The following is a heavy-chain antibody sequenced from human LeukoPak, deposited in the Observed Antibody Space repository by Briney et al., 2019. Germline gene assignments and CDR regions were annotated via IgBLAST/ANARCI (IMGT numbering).Heavy chain of an antibody. J-gene: IGHJ4*02. Sequence: SVKVSCKASGGTFSSYAISWVRQAPGQGLEWMGGIIPIFGTANYAQKFQGRVTITADKSTSTAYMELSSLRSEDTAVYYCARLSDILTDYYGYWGQGTLVTVSS. CDR1: GGTFSSYA. D-gene: IGHD3-9*01. CDR2: IIPIFGTA. CDR3: ARLSDILTDYYGY. V-gene: IGHV1-69*06.